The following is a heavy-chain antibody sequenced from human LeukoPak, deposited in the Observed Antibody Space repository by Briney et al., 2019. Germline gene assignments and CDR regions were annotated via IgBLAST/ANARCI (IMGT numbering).Heavy chain of an antibody. CDR3: ARHRRRCSASGTCYSWFDA. J-gene: IGHJ5*02. Sequence: SETLSLTCRVSGDSITSYDWSWIRQPPGKGLEWIAYIYAGGTTKYNPTLKRRVTISVATSMNQFSLTIHSVTAADTAMYYCARHRRRCSASGTCYSWFDASGQGTLVTVSS. D-gene: IGHD2-21*02. CDR1: GDSITSYD. CDR2: IYAGGTT. V-gene: IGHV4-4*09.